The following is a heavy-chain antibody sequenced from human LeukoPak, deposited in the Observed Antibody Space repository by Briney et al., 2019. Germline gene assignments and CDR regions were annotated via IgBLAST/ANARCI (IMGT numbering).Heavy chain of an antibody. CDR2: ISSSSSYI. J-gene: IGHJ5*02. CDR3: ARGEDTAMVTGGYNWFDP. CDR1: GFTFSSYS. D-gene: IGHD5-18*01. V-gene: IGHV3-21*01. Sequence: KSGGSLRLSCAASGFTFSSYSMNWVRQAPGRGLEWVSCISSSSSYIYYADSVKGRFTISRDNAKNSLYLQMNSLRAEDTAVYYCARGEDTAMVTGGYNWFDPWGQGTLVTVSS.